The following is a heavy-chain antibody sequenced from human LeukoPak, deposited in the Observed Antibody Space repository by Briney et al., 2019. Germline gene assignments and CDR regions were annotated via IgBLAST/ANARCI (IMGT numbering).Heavy chain of an antibody. CDR1: GFTVSTNS. J-gene: IGHJ4*02. Sequence: GGSLRLSCTVSGFTVSTNSMSWVRQAPGKGLEWVSFIYSDNTHYSDSVKGRFTISRDNSKNTLYLQMNSLRAEDTALYYCARERRVYSYGSFIGDYWGQGTLVTVSS. CDR3: ARERRVYSYGSFIGDY. V-gene: IGHV3-53*01. D-gene: IGHD5-18*01. CDR2: IYSDNT.